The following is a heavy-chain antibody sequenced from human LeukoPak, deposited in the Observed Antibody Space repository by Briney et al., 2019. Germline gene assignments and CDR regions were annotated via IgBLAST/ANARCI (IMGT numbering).Heavy chain of an antibody. J-gene: IGHJ4*02. CDR2: IKQDGSEK. V-gene: IGHV3-7*05. D-gene: IGHD1-14*01. CDR1: GFTFSSYW. CDR3: ARIGYNHYFDY. Sequence: GGSLRLSCAASGFTFSSYWMSWLRQAPGKGLEWVANIKQDGSEKYYVDSVKGRFTISRDNAKNSLYLQMNSLRAEDTAVYYCARIGYNHYFDYWGQGTLVTVSS.